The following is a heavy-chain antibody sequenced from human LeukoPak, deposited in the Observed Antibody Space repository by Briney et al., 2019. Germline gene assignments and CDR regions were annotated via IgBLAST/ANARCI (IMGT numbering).Heavy chain of an antibody. V-gene: IGHV1-69*04. Sequence: SVKVSCKASGGTFTSYAISWVRQAPGQGLEWMGRIIPILGIANYAQKFQGRVTITADKSTSTAYMELSSLRSEDTAVYYCAREIAAAGTYYYYYGMDVWGQGTTVTVSS. CDR2: IIPILGIA. J-gene: IGHJ6*02. CDR1: GGTFTSYA. D-gene: IGHD6-13*01. CDR3: AREIAAAGTYYYYYGMDV.